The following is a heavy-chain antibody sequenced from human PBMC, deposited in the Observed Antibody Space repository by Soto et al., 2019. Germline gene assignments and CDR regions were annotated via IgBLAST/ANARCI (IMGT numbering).Heavy chain of an antibody. D-gene: IGHD3-3*01. J-gene: IGHJ6*03. V-gene: IGHV1-3*01. CDR2: INAGNGNI. CDR3: ATAGGVDDFWSGYFGTGYYYMDV. CDR1: GFTFSNYA. Sequence: ASVKVSCKTSGFTFSNYAMHWVRQAPGQTLEWMGWINAGNGNIKYSQKFQGRVTLTRNTSVSTAYMELSSLRSEDTAVYYCATAGGVDDFWSGYFGTGYYYMDVWGKGTTVTVSS.